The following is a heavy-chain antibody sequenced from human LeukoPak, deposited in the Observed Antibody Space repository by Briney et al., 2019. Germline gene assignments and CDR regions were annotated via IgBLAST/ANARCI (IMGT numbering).Heavy chain of an antibody. CDR2: FDPEDGET. V-gene: IGHV1-24*01. CDR1: GYTLTELS. CDR3: ATVSFDYYDSSGLWFDP. J-gene: IGHJ5*02. D-gene: IGHD3-22*01. Sequence: ASVKVSCKVSGYTLTELSMHWVRQAPGKGLEWMGGFDPEDGETIYAQKFQGRVTMTEDTSTDTAYMELSSLRSEDTAVCYCATVSFDYYDSSGLWFDPWGQGTLVTVSS.